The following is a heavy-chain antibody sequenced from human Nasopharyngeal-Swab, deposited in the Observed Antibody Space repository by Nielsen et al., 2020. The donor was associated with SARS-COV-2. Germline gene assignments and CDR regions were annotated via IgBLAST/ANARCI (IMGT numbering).Heavy chain of an antibody. CDR2: IYYSGST. V-gene: IGHV4-39*01. J-gene: IGHJ4*02. Sequence: ESLKISCTVSGCSISSSSYYWGWIRPPPGKGLEWIGSIYYSGSTYYNPSLKSRVIISVDTSKNQFSLKLSSVTAADTAVYYCAGVSMDFDYWGQGTLVTVSS. CDR3: AGVSMDFDY. CDR1: GCSISSSSYY. D-gene: IGHD5-24*01.